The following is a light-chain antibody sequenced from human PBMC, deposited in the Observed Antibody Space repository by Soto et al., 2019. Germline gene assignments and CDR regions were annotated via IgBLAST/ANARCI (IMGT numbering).Light chain of an antibody. J-gene: IGKJ1*01. CDR1: QSVGGRY. CDR3: LHYGSSSWS. V-gene: IGKV3-20*01. CDR2: VAS. Sequence: EIVLTQSPGTLSLSPGEMATLSCRASQSVGGRYLAWFQQKPGQSPRLLIYVASTRATGVPDRFSGSGSATDFSLTITRLEPEDSAVYYCLHYGSSSWSFGQGTKVEIK.